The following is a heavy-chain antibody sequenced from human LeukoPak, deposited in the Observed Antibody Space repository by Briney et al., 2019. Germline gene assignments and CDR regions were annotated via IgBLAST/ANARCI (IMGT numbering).Heavy chain of an antibody. D-gene: IGHD2-2*01. CDR1: GGSISSYY. J-gene: IGHJ5*02. CDR3: ARGKYPLLFPWFDP. CDR2: IYYSGST. Sequence: SETLSLTCTVSGGSISSYYWSWIRQPPGKGLECIGYIYYSGSTNYNPSLKSRVTISVDTSKNQFSLKLNSVTAADTAVYYCARGKYPLLFPWFDPWGQGTLVTVSS. V-gene: IGHV4-59*08.